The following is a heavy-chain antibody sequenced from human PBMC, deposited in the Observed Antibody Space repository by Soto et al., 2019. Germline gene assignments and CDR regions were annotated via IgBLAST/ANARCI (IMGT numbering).Heavy chain of an antibody. CDR3: ARPTSTGTTSGYYFAY. V-gene: IGHV1-69*02. CDR2: IIPILDIT. Sequence: QVQLVQSGAEVKKPGSSVKFSCKASGGTFSSYPISWVRQAPGQGLEWMGRIIPILDITDYAQRFQGRVTITADKPTSTAYMELSSLSSDDTAGYYCARPTSTGTTSGYYFAYWGQGTLVTVSS. CDR1: GGTFSSYP. J-gene: IGHJ4*02. D-gene: IGHD1-7*01.